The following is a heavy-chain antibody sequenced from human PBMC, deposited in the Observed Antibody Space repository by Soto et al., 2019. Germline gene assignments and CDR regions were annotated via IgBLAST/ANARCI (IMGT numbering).Heavy chain of an antibody. CDR3: ARVPLRYSSSHNFDS. V-gene: IGHV4-61*01. CDR2: IYNNETF. D-gene: IGHD6-19*01. CDR1: GASVSSGSFY. J-gene: IGHJ4*02. Sequence: PSETLSLTCSVSGASVSSGSFYWSWIRQPPGKGLEWIGFIYNNETFNYNPSLKSRVTLSVYTSKHQFSLKLSSVTAADTAVYYCARVPLRYSSSHNFDSWGQGALVTVSS.